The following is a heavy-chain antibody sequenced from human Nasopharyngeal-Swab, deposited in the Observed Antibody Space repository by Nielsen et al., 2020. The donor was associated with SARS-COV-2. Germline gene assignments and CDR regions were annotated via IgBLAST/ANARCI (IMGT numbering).Heavy chain of an antibody. V-gene: IGHV1-8*01. D-gene: IGHD2-8*01. CDR2: INLHSGNA. J-gene: IGHJ5*01. CDR1: GYTSTGFD. CDR3: ARGRPDSESMEWYPPRKCFDS. Sequence: ASVKVSCKASGYTSTGFDINWVRHLAGQGLEWMGWINLHSGNAGYAEKFQGSVTMTRDTSIRTAYMELSSLTSGDTDIYYCARGRPDSESMEWYPPRKCFDSWGQGTLVTVSS.